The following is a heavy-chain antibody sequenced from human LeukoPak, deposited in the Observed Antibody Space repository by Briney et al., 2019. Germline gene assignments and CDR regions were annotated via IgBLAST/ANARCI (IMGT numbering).Heavy chain of an antibody. V-gene: IGHV1-2*02. Sequence: ASVKVSCKASGYTFTGYYMHWVQQAPGQGLEWLGWINPNSGGTNYAQKFQGRVTMTRDTSISTAYMELSRLRSDDAAVYYCARASGYSAYDQFDYWGQGTLVTVSS. CDR2: INPNSGGT. D-gene: IGHD5-12*01. J-gene: IGHJ4*02. CDR1: GYTFTGYY. CDR3: ARASGYSAYDQFDY.